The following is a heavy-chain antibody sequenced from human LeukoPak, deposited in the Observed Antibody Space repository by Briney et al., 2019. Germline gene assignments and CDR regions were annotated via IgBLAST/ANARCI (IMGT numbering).Heavy chain of an antibody. CDR2: IYYSGST. Sequence: KSSETLSLTCTVSGGSVSSYYWSWIRQPPGKGLEWIGYIYYSGSTNYNPSLKSRVTISVDTSKNQFSLKLNSITTADTAVYYCARVRLSGTYLDAFDIWGQGPMFTVSS. D-gene: IGHD1-26*01. V-gene: IGHV4-59*02. J-gene: IGHJ3*02. CDR1: GGSVSSYY. CDR3: ARVRLSGTYLDAFDI.